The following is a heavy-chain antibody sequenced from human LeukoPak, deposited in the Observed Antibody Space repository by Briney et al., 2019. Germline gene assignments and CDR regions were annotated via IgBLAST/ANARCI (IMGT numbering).Heavy chain of an antibody. J-gene: IGHJ4*02. CDR3: IANYYDSSGYPIACYFDY. Sequence: GGSLRLSCTASGFTFGDYAMSWVRQAPGKGLEWVGFIRSKAYGGTTEYAASVKGRFTISRDDSKTIAYLQMNSLKTEDTAVYYCIANYYDSSGYPIACYFDYWGQGTLVTVSS. CDR1: GFTFGDYA. D-gene: IGHD3-22*01. V-gene: IGHV3-49*04. CDR2: IRSKAYGGTT.